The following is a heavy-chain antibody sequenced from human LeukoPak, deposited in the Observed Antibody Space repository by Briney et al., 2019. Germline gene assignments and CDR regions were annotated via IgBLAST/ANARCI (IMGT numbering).Heavy chain of an antibody. V-gene: IGHV1-69*13. D-gene: IGHD2-2*01. CDR3: ARSKIYCSSTSCPYYYYGMDV. J-gene: IGHJ6*02. CDR2: IIPIFGTA. Sequence: SVKVSCKASGGTFSSYAISWVRQAPGQGLEWMGGIIPIFGTANYAQKFQGRVTITADESTSTAYMELSSPRSEDTAVYYCARSKIYCSSTSCPYYYYGMDVWGQGTTVTVSS. CDR1: GGTFSSYA.